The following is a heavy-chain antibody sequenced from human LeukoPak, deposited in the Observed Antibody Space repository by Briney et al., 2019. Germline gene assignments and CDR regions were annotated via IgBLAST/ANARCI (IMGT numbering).Heavy chain of an antibody. J-gene: IGHJ4*02. V-gene: IGHV4-39*01. CDR2: AFYSGVA. CDR1: GGSISRSGYS. CDR3: ARIYSGSYYVFDY. Sequence: SETLSLTCTVSGGSISRSGYSWGWIRQPPGKGLEWIGGAFYSGVADYSPSLKTRVSISVDTSKNQFSLKLSSVTAADTAVYYCARIYSGSYYVFDYWGQGTLVTVSS. D-gene: IGHD1-26*01.